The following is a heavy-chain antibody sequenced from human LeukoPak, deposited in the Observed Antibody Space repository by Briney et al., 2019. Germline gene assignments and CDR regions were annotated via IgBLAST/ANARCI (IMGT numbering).Heavy chain of an antibody. Sequence: GGSLRLSCAASGFTFSTFAMLWVRQPRGKGLEWVSSIFPSGGEIHYADSVRGRFTISRDNAKNSLYLQMNSLRAEDTAVYYCAREAYYYDSSGYYPPFDYWGQGTLVTVSS. CDR2: IFPSGGEI. J-gene: IGHJ4*02. CDR3: AREAYYYDSSGYYPPFDY. CDR1: GFTFSTFA. D-gene: IGHD3-22*01. V-gene: IGHV3-21*01.